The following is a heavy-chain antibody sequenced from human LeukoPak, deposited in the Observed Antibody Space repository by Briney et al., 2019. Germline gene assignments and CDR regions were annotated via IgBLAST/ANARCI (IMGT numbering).Heavy chain of an antibody. CDR3: VKSIDRTKAPARGYYFDR. CDR1: GFNFNDFA. J-gene: IGHJ4*02. D-gene: IGHD1-14*01. Sequence: PGRSLRLSCAASGFNFNDFAMHWVRHAPGEGLEWVSGIGYNTGVIDYADSVKGRFTISRDNAKNSLYLQVNSLRTEDTAFYYCVKSIDRTKAPARGYYFDRWGQGTLVTVSS. CDR2: IGYNTGVI. V-gene: IGHV3-9*01.